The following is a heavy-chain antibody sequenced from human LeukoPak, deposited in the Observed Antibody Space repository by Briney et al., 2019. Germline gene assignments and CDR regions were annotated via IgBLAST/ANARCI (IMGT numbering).Heavy chain of an antibody. Sequence: GGSLRLSCAASGFTFDDYGMSWVRQAPGKGLEWVSGINWNGGSTGYADSVMGRFTISRDNAKNSLYLQMNSLRAEDTALYYCARGSYYYDSSGLWDYFDYWGQGTLVTVSS. CDR3: ARGSYYYDSSGLWDYFDY. CDR1: GFTFDDYG. D-gene: IGHD3-22*01. V-gene: IGHV3-20*04. J-gene: IGHJ4*02. CDR2: INWNGGST.